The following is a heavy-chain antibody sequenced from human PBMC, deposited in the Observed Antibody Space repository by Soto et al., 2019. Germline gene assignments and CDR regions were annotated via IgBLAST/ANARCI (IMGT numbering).Heavy chain of an antibody. CDR3: ARSEASGYFDY. CDR1: GYTFTSYY. D-gene: IGHD3-3*01. V-gene: IGHV1-46*01. CDR2: INPSGGST. J-gene: IGHJ4*02. Sequence: ASVKVSCKASGYTFTSYYMHWVRQAPGQGLEWMGIINPSGGSTSYAQKYQGRVTMTRDTSTSTVYMELSSLRSEDTAVYYCARSEASGYFDYWGQGTLVTVSS.